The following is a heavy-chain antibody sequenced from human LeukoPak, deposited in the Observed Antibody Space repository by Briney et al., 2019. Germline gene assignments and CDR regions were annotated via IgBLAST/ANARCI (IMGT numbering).Heavy chain of an antibody. J-gene: IGHJ3*02. CDR3: ATYRRRDDAFDI. CDR1: GGSISSYY. CDR2: IYYSGST. Sequence: SETLSLTCTVSGGSISSYYWSWIRQPPGKGLEWIGYIYYSGSTNYNPSLKSRVTISVDTSKNQFSLKLSSVTAADTAVYHCATYRRRDDAFDIWGQGTMVTVSS. V-gene: IGHV4-59*01. D-gene: IGHD1-26*01.